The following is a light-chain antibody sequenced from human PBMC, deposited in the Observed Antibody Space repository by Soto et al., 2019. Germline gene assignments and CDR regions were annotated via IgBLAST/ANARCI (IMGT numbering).Light chain of an antibody. V-gene: IGKV1-33*01. CDR2: DAS. Sequence: IQVTQSPSSLSASVGDTITISCQASQDISDSLNWYQQKPGRAPNLLIYDASNLEIGVPSRFSGSGSGTDFTFTITGLQPEDIATYYCHQYTYPPLTFGGGTKVDIK. CDR3: HQYTYPPLT. CDR1: QDISDS. J-gene: IGKJ4*01.